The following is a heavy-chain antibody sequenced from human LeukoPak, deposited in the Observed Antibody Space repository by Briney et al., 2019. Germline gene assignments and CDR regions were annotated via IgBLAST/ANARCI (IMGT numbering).Heavy chain of an antibody. Sequence: ASVKVSCKASGYTFPSYDIDWVRQATGQGLEWMGWMNPNSGNTGYAQKFQGRVTMTRNSSISTAYMELSSLRSEDTAVYYCARIGSVAGTDYWGQGTLVTVSS. V-gene: IGHV1-8*01. CDR3: ARIGSVAGTDY. D-gene: IGHD6-19*01. CDR1: GYTFPSYD. CDR2: MNPNSGNT. J-gene: IGHJ4*02.